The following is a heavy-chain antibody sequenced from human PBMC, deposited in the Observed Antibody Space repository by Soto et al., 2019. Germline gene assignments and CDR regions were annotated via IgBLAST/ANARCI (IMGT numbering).Heavy chain of an antibody. Sequence: ASAELCCKASGYTLTSYAMQCARQAPGQRLEWMGWINAGNGNTKYSQKFQGRVTITRDTSASTAYMELSSLRSEDTAVYYCARETYGDYDYWGQGTLVTVSS. CDR1: GYTLTSYA. CDR2: INAGNGNT. V-gene: IGHV1-3*01. D-gene: IGHD4-17*01. J-gene: IGHJ4*02. CDR3: ARETYGDYDY.